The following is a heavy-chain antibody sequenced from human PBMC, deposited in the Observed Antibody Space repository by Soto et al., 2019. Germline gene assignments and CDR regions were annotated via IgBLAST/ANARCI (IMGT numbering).Heavy chain of an antibody. V-gene: IGHV4-31*03. CDR1: SGSISSGGYY. D-gene: IGHD6-19*01. J-gene: IGHJ4*02. Sequence: QVQLQESGPGLVKPSQTLSLTCTVSSGSISSGGYYWSWIRQHPGKGLEWIGYIYYSGSTYYNPSLEGRVFMSLDTSKNRLSLKLSSVTAAYTAVYYCARSSGWHFDSWGQGSLATVSS. CDR2: IYYSGST. CDR3: ARSSGWHFDS.